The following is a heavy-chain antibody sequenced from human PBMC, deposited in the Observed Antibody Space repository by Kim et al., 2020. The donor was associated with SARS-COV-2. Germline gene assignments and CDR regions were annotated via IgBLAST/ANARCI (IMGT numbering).Heavy chain of an antibody. D-gene: IGHD3-10*01. J-gene: IGHJ4*02. CDR3: ARAAEIGMIRGVIPFDY. CDR2: ISTSNGNT. V-gene: IGHV1-18*04. Sequence: ASVKVSCRPSGYTITEFGISWVRQAPGQGLEWMGWISTSNGNTNYAQQFQGRVTMTTDRSTTTVYMELKSLTSDDTAVYYCARAAEIGMIRGVIPFDYWGQGALVTVSS. CDR1: GYTITEFG.